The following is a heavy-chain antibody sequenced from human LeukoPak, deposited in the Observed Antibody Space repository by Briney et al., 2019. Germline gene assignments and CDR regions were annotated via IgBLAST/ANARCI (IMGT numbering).Heavy chain of an antibody. CDR2: ISGSGGST. CDR1: GFTFSSYA. CDR3: AKAHYDFWSGPSGSSYGMDV. Sequence: PGGSLRLSCAASGFTFSSYAMSWVRQAPGKGLEWVSAISGSGGSTYYADSVKGRFTISRDNSKNTLYLQMNSLRAEDTAVYYRAKAHYDFWSGPSGSSYGMDVWGQGTTVTVSS. D-gene: IGHD3-3*01. J-gene: IGHJ6*02. V-gene: IGHV3-23*01.